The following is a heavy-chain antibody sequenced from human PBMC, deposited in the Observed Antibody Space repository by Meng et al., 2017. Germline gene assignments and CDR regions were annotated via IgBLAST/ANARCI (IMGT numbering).Heavy chain of an antibody. J-gene: IGHJ5*02. CDR1: GYTFTSYD. D-gene: IGHD6-25*01. Sequence: ASVKVSCKASGYTFTSYDINWVRQAPGQGLEWMGIINPSGGSTSYAQKFQGRVTMTRDTSTSTVYMELSSLSSEDTAVYYCARDSDWFDPWGQGTLVTVSS. CDR2: INPSGGST. CDR3: ARDSDWFDP. V-gene: IGHV1-46*01.